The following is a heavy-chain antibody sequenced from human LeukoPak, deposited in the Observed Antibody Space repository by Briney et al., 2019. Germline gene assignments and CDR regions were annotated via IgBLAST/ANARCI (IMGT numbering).Heavy chain of an antibody. D-gene: IGHD3-3*01. Sequence: GASVKVSCKASGYTFTGYYMHWVRQAPGQGLEWMGWINPNSGGTNYAQKFQGRVTMTRDTSISTAYMELSRLRSDDTAVYYCARGRYDFWSGYPTIDYWGQGTLVTVSS. CDR1: GYTFTGYY. CDR3: ARGRYDFWSGYPTIDY. J-gene: IGHJ4*02. CDR2: INPNSGGT. V-gene: IGHV1-2*02.